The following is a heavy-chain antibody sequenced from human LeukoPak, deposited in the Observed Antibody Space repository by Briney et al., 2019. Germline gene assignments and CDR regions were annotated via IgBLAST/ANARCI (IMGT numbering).Heavy chain of an antibody. D-gene: IGHD6-13*01. CDR3: AKDSYSKGDF. CDR2: IWYDGSNK. Sequence: GGSLRLSCAASGFTFSSYGMHWVRQAPGKGLEWVAVIWYDGSNKYYADSVKGRFTISRDNAKNSLYLQMNSLRAEDTAVYYCAKDSYSKGDFWGQGVLVTVSS. CDR1: GFTFSSYG. V-gene: IGHV3-33*06. J-gene: IGHJ4*02.